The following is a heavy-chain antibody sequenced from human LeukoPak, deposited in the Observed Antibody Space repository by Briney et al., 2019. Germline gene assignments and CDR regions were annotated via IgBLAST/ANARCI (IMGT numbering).Heavy chain of an antibody. V-gene: IGHV4-34*01. Sequence: SETLSLTCAVYGGSFSGYYWSWIRQPPGKGLEWIGEINHSGSTNYNPSLKSRVTISVDTSKNQFSLKLNSVTAADTAVYYCARDIAVAFFDYWGQGTLVTVSS. D-gene: IGHD6-19*01. CDR2: INHSGST. CDR3: ARDIAVAFFDY. J-gene: IGHJ4*02. CDR1: GGSFSGYY.